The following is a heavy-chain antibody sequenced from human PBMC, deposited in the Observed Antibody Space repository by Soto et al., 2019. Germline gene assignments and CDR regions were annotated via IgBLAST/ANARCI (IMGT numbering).Heavy chain of an antibody. Sequence: QVQLAESGGGLVKPGGSLRLSCVTSGLAFSDYYMTWIRQSPAKGLEWIALISSGSSTIHYADSVTGRFTISRDNAKNSHFLQMNRLRTEDTAVYYCARDSIRVTTFGLVDLWGQGTQVTVSS. D-gene: IGHD3-3*01. CDR2: ISSGSSTI. J-gene: IGHJ4*02. CDR1: GLAFSDYY. V-gene: IGHV3-11*01. CDR3: ARDSIRVTTFGLVDL.